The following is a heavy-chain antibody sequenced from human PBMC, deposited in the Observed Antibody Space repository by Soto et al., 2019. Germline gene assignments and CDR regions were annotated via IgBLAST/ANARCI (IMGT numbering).Heavy chain of an antibody. V-gene: IGHV4-34*01. Sequence: NPSETLSLTCAVYGGSFSGYYWSWIRQPPGKGLEWIGEINHSGSTNYNPSLKSRVTISVDTSKNQFSLKLSSVTAADTAVYYCARGGIVVVVAATPYNWFDPWGQGTLVTVSS. CDR1: GGSFSGYY. CDR3: ARGGIVVVVAATPYNWFDP. CDR2: INHSGST. D-gene: IGHD2-15*01. J-gene: IGHJ5*02.